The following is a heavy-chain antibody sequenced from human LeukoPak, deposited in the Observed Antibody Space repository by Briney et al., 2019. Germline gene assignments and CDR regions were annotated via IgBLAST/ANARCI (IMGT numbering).Heavy chain of an antibody. CDR3: ASFVPNDY. J-gene: IGHJ4*02. D-gene: IGHD2-2*01. V-gene: IGHV3-48*01. CDR2: ISSSSSTI. Sequence: RPGGSLRLSCAASGFTFSSYSMNWARQAPGKGLEWVSYISSSSSTIYYADSVKGRFTISRDNAKNSLYLQMNSLRAEDTAVYYCASFVPNDYWGQGTLVTVSS. CDR1: GFTFSSYS.